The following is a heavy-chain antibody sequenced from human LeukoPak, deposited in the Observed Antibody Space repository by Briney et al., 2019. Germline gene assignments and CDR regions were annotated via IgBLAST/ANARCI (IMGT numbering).Heavy chain of an antibody. CDR1: GFSFSSYD. J-gene: IGHJ4*02. D-gene: IGHD1-26*01. CDR3: ARDRVGETPWY. V-gene: IGHV3-21*01. Sequence: GGSLRLSCAASGFSFSSYDMNWVRQAPGKGLEWVSSISSSSSYIYYADSVKGRFTISRDNSKNSLFLQMNSLRAEDTAVYYCARDRVGETPWYWGQGTLVTVSS. CDR2: ISSSSSYI.